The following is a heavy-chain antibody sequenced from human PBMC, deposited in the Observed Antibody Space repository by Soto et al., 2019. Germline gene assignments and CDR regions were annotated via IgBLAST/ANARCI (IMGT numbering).Heavy chain of an antibody. J-gene: IGHJ5*02. CDR3: ARKHSLDYIWWGLDT. Sequence: QVQLVQSGSEVKKPGASVKVSCKASGYPFSDNQIHWLRRAPGQGLERMGRINPKSDETNYAQKFQGRVTMTRDTSIDTAYLELTGLTSDDTATYYCARKHSLDYIWWGLDTWGQGTLVTVSS. CDR1: GYPFSDNQ. V-gene: IGHV1-2*02. CDR2: INPKSDET. D-gene: IGHD4-4*01.